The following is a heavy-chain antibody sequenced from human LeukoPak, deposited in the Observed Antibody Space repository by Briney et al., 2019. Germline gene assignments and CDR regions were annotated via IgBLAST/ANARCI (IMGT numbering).Heavy chain of an antibody. Sequence: PGGSLRLSCAASGFTFSSYAMSWVRQAPGKGLEWVANIKEDGSEIHFVDSMKGRFTISRDNAKNSLYLQMNSLRAEDTAVYYCARVVGGGLDVWGQGTTVTVSS. CDR2: IKEDGSEI. J-gene: IGHJ6*02. CDR1: GFTFSSYA. V-gene: IGHV3-7*01. D-gene: IGHD2-15*01. CDR3: ARVVGGGLDV.